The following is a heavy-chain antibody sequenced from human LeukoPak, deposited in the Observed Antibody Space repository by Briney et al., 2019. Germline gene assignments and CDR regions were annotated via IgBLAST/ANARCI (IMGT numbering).Heavy chain of an antibody. D-gene: IGHD2-2*01. CDR2: VDPSDSNT. Sequence: GESLKISCKGSGYNFITYWIGWVRQMPGKGLEWMGRVDPSDSNTHYSPSFQGLVTISADKSISAAYLQWTSLKASDTAMYYCARQGRAYCSGTTCYASFWYWGQGTPVTVSS. CDR1: GYNFITYW. CDR3: ARQGRAYCSGTTCYASFWY. J-gene: IGHJ4*02. V-gene: IGHV5-10-1*01.